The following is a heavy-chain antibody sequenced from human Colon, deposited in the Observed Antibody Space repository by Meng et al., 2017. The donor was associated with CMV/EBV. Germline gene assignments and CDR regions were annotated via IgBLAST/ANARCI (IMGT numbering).Heavy chain of an antibody. CDR3: ARESDYCTNGVCYRFDY. D-gene: IGHD2-8*01. CDR2: ISYDGSNK. Sequence: GGSLRLSCAASGFTFSSYAMHWVRQAPGKGLEWVAVISYDGSNKYYADSVKGRFTISRDNSKNTLYLQMNSLRAEDTAVYYCARESDYCTNGVCYRFDYWGQGTLVTVSS. CDR1: GFTFSSYA. V-gene: IGHV3-30*04. J-gene: IGHJ4*02.